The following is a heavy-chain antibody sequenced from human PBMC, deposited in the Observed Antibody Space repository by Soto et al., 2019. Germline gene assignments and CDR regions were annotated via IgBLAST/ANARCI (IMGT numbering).Heavy chain of an antibody. CDR3: ARVMRSGYFDALDL. J-gene: IGHJ3*01. CDR1: GYNFTSYW. Sequence: PGESLKISCKGSGYNFTSYWIGWVRQMPGKGLEWMGIIYPGDSDTRYSPSFQGQVTISADKSISTAYLQWNGLKASDTAMYYCARVMRSGYFDALDLWGQGTMVTVSS. V-gene: IGHV5-51*01. D-gene: IGHD5-12*01. CDR2: IYPGDSDT.